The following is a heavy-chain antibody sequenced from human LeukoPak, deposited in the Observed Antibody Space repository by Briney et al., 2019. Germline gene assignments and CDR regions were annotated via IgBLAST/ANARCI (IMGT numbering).Heavy chain of an antibody. CDR1: GFTFSRYW. CDR2: IKQDGSEK. Sequence: GGSLRLSCVASGFTFSRYWMNWVRQTPGKGLEWVANIKQDGSEKYYVDSVKGRFTISRDNAKNSLYLQMSSLRAEDMAVYYCARWGIGVADGMDVWGQGTTVIVSS. CDR3: ARWGIGVADGMDV. D-gene: IGHD6-13*01. V-gene: IGHV3-7*01. J-gene: IGHJ6*02.